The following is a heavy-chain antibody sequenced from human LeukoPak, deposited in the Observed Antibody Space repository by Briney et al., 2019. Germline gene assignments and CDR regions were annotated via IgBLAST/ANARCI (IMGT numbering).Heavy chain of an antibody. CDR2: IWGDENHK. J-gene: IGHJ4*02. D-gene: IGHD6-25*01. V-gene: IGHV3-33*01. Sequence: GRSLRLSCAASGFTLSSSGMHWVRQAPGKGLEWVAVIWGDENHKYYGDSVRGRFTVSRDNAKNTLYLQMDSLRVEDTAVYYCARDVGSAPFDYWGQGTLVTVSS. CDR1: GFTLSSSG. CDR3: ARDVGSAPFDY.